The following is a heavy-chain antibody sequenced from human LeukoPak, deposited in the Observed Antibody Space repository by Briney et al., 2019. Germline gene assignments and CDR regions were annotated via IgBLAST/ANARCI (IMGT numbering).Heavy chain of an antibody. CDR1: GFTFSNYN. D-gene: IGHD2-15*01. V-gene: IGHV3-48*02. J-gene: IGHJ3*02. CDR2: ISSSSSTI. CDR3: ARVVIAANPDAFDI. Sequence: PGGSLRLSCAASGFTFSNYNINWVRQAPGKGLEWLSYISSSSSTIYYAHSVKARFTISRDNAKSSLYLQMNSLRDEDTAVYYCARVVIAANPDAFDIWGQGTMVTVSS.